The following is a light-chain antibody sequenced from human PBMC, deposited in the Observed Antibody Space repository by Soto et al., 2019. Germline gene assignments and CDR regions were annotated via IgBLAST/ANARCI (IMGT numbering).Light chain of an antibody. J-gene: IGKJ1*01. Sequence: EIVMTQSPATLSVSPGESVTLSCRASLTMNTNIARYQHKPGQAPRVLIFGASSRATGVPGRFSGSGFGTEFTLSISSLQSEEFAVYYCQQYNERPPWTFGQGTTVEMK. CDR1: LTMNTN. V-gene: IGKV3-15*01. CDR2: GAS. CDR3: QQYNERPPWT.